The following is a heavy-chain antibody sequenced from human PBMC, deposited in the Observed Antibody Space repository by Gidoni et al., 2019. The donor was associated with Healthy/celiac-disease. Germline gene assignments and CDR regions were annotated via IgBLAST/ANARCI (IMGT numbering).Heavy chain of an antibody. Sequence: QVQLVESGGGVVQPGRSLRLSCAASGFTFSSDGMHWVRQAPGKGLEWVAVISYDGSNKYYADSVKGRFTISRDNSKNTLYLQMNSLRAEDTAVYYCAKGHSSGWYLDYWGQGTLVTVSS. CDR2: ISYDGSNK. V-gene: IGHV3-30*18. CDR3: AKGHSSGWYLDY. J-gene: IGHJ4*02. D-gene: IGHD6-19*01. CDR1: GFTFSSDG.